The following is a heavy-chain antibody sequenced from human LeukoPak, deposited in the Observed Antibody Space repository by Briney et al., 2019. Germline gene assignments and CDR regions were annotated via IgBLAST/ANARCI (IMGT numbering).Heavy chain of an antibody. CDR2: IKQDGSEK. D-gene: IGHD3-9*01. J-gene: IGHJ6*02. Sequence: GGSLRLSCAASGFTFSSYWMSWVRQAPGKGLEWVANIKQDGSEKYYVDSVKGRFTISRDNAKNSLYLQMNSLRAEDTAVYYCARDPGLRYFDWLPLNYYGMDVWGQGTTVTVSS. CDR3: ARDPGLRYFDWLPLNYYGMDV. V-gene: IGHV3-7*01. CDR1: GFTFSSYW.